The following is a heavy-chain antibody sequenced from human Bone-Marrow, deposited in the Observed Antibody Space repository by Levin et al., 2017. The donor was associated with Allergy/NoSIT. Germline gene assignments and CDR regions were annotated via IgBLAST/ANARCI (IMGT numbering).Heavy chain of an antibody. CDR2: ISFDGSNE. V-gene: IGHV3-30*18. CDR3: AKDPDYFDSS. J-gene: IGHJ4*02. D-gene: IGHD3-22*01. CDR1: GFTFSGYG. Sequence: HAGGSLRLSCAASGFTFSGYGMHWVRQAPGKGLEWVAVISFDGSNEYYADSVRGRFTISRDNSKKALYLQMNSLGPDDTAVYYCAKDPDYFDSSWGQGTLVTVSS.